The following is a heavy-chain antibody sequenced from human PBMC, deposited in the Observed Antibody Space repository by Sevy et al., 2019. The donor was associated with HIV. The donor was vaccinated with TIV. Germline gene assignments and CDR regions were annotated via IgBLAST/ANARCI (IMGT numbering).Heavy chain of an antibody. CDR2: INPNSGGT. J-gene: IGHJ4*02. V-gene: IGHV1-2*02. CDR3: ARHPPGYSSGWYYFDY. Sequence: GESLKISCKASGYTFTGYYMHWVRQAPGQGLEWMGWINPNSGGTNYAQKFQGRVTMTRDTSISTAYMELSRLRSDDTAVYYCARHPPGYSSGWYYFDYWGQGTLVTVSS. CDR1: GYTFTGYY. D-gene: IGHD6-19*01.